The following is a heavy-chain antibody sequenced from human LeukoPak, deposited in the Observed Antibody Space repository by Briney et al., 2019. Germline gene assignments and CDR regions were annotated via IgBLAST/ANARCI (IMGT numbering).Heavy chain of an antibody. CDR3: ARIDGNDAFDI. J-gene: IGHJ3*02. CDR2: IKQDGSEK. CDR1: GFTFSNWW. V-gene: IGHV3-7*01. Sequence: GGSLRLSCAASGFTFSNWWMSWVRQAPGKGLEWVANIKQDGSEKHYVDSVKGRFTISRDNAKNSLYLQMNSLRAEDTAVYYCARIDGNDAFDIWGQGTMVTASS. D-gene: IGHD1-26*01.